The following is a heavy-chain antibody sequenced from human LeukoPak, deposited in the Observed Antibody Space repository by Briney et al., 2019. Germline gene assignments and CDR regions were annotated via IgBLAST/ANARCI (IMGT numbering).Heavy chain of an antibody. CDR3: ASSYDFWSGYYSFDY. V-gene: IGHV3-48*03. D-gene: IGHD3-3*01. J-gene: IGHJ4*02. CDR2: ISSSGSTI. CDR1: GFTFSSYE. Sequence: RLSCAASGFTFSSYEMNWVRQAPGKGLEWVSYISSSGSTIYYADSVKGRFTISRDNAKNSLYLQMNSLRAEDTAVYYCASSYDFWSGYYSFDYWGQGTLVTVSS.